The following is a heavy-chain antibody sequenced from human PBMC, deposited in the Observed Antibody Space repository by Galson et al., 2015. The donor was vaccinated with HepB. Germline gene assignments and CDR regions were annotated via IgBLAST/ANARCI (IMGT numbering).Heavy chain of an antibody. CDR2: IDIIDTTT. CDR1: GFTFSIYR. Sequence: SLRLSCAASGFTFSIYRLNWVRQAPGKGLEWVSYIDIIDTTTQYADSVKGRFTISRDNAKNSLFLQMNILRDEDTAVYYCAREVSGTFHAFDIWGQGTMATVSS. CDR3: AREVSGTFHAFDI. D-gene: IGHD2/OR15-2a*01. V-gene: IGHV3-48*02. J-gene: IGHJ3*02.